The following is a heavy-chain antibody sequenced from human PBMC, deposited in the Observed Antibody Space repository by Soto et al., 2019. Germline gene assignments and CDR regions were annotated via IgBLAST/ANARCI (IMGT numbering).Heavy chain of an antibody. J-gene: IGHJ6*02. V-gene: IGHV1-3*01. Sequence: ASVKVSCKASGYTFTGYYMHWVRQAPGQGLEWMGWINAGNGNTKYSQKFQGRVTITRDTSASTAYMELSSLRSEDTAVYYCARDGGYSYGTGRYYYYGMDVWGQGTTVTVSS. CDR2: INAGNGNT. CDR3: ARDGGYSYGTGRYYYYGMDV. CDR1: GYTFTGYY. D-gene: IGHD5-18*01.